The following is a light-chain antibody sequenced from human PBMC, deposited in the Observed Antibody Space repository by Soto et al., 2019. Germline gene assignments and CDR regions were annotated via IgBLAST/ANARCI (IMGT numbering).Light chain of an antibody. CDR2: DAS. V-gene: IGKV1-5*01. Sequence: DIQMTQSPSIMSTSVGDRVPITCRASQSISSWLAWYQQKPGKAPKLLIYDASSLESGVPSRFSGIGSGTEFTLTITSLQPDDFATYYCQQYDSYAWTFGQGTKVDIK. CDR1: QSISSW. J-gene: IGKJ1*01. CDR3: QQYDSYAWT.